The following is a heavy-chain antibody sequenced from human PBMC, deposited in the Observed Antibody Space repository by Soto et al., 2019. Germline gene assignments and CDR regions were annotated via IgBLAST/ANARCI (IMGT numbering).Heavy chain of an antibody. CDR3: AREGHYDFWSGYWYWFDP. D-gene: IGHD3-3*01. Sequence: ASVKVSCKASGYTFTSYAMHWVRQAPGQRLEWMGWINAGNGNTKYSQKFQGRVTITRDTSASTAYIELSSLRSEDTAVYYCAREGHYDFWSGYWYWFDPWGQGALVTVSS. CDR2: INAGNGNT. J-gene: IGHJ5*02. V-gene: IGHV1-3*01. CDR1: GYTFTSYA.